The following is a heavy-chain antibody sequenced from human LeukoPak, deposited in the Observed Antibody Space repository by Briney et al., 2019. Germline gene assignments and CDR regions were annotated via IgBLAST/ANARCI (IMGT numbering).Heavy chain of an antibody. D-gene: IGHD3-10*01. CDR2: IKQEGSEK. Sequence: PGGSLRLSCAASGFTFSSYWMSWVRQAPGKGLEWVANIKQEGSEKYYVDSMKGRFTISRDNAKKSLYLQMNSLRAEDTAVYYCARGDYYGSGSSFIDAFDIWGQGTMVTVSS. CDR3: ARGDYYGSGSSFIDAFDI. V-gene: IGHV3-7*02. J-gene: IGHJ3*02. CDR1: GFTFSSYW.